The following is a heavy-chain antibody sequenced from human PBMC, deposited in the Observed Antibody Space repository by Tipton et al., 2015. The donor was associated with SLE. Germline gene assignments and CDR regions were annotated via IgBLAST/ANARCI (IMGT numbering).Heavy chain of an antibody. J-gene: IGHJ4*02. V-gene: IGHV4-59*01. D-gene: IGHD3-16*01. CDR1: GGSISSYY. CDR2: IHHSGST. CDR3: ARDQVGVGDLDF. Sequence: LRLSCTVSGGSISSYYWSWIRQPPGKGLEWIGHIHHSGSTTYNPSLQSRVTISRDPSKNQFSLKLTSVTAADTAVYYCARDQVGVGDLDFWGQGSLVTVSS.